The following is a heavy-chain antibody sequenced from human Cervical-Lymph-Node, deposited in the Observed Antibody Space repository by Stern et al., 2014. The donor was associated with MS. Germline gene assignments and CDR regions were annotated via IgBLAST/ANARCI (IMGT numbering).Heavy chain of an antibody. Sequence: EVQLVESGGGLVKPGGSLRLSCAASGFTFSSHSMIWVRQAPGKGLEWVSSITSSGSSMDYADSVKGRFTISRDNAKNSLFLQMSSLRAEDTAVYYCARGMATILSWFDPWGQGTLVTVSS. V-gene: IGHV3-21*01. D-gene: IGHD5-12*01. J-gene: IGHJ5*02. CDR2: ITSSGSSM. CDR3: ARGMATILSWFDP. CDR1: GFTFSSHS.